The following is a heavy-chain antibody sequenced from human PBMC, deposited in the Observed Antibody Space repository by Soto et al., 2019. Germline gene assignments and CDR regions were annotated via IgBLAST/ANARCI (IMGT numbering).Heavy chain of an antibody. V-gene: IGHV1-58*01. CDR3: AADGYGDYYYYGMDV. CDR1: GFTFTSSA. J-gene: IGHJ6*02. D-gene: IGHD4-17*01. CDR2: IVVGSGNT. Sequence: ASVKVSCKASGFTFTSSAVQWVRQARGQRLEWIGWIVVGSGNTNYAQKFQERVTITRDMSTSTAYMELSSLRSEDTAVYYCAADGYGDYYYYGMDVWGQGTTVTVSS.